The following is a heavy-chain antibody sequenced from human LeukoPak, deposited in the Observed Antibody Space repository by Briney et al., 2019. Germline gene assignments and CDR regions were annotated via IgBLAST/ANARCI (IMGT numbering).Heavy chain of an antibody. CDR3: ARDLPAGYCSSTSCYSDYGMDV. CDR2: INPNSGGT. D-gene: IGHD2-2*01. CDR1: GYTFTGYY. Sequence: ASVKVSFKASGYTFTGYYMHWVRQAPGQGLEWMGWINPNSGGTNYAQKFQGRVTMTRDTSISTAYMELSRLRSDDTAVYYCARDLPAGYCSSTSCYSDYGMDVWGQGTTVTVSS. V-gene: IGHV1-2*02. J-gene: IGHJ6*02.